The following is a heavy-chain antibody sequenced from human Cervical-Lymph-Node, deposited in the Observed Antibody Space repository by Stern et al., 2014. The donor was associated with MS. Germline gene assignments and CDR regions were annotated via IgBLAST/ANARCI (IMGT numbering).Heavy chain of an antibody. CDR1: GFSFSDYY. J-gene: IGHJ5*02. V-gene: IGHV3-11*01. Sequence: VQLVEYGGGVVKPGGSLRLSCEASGFSFSDYYMRWIRQAPGQGLEWLSYIGSSGSSVYYAESSKGRFTISRDNARNSLFLQMDSLRSEDTALYYCARGPHYGDKRNWFDPWGQGILVTVSS. CDR3: ARGPHYGDKRNWFDP. CDR2: IGSSGSSV. D-gene: IGHD4-17*01.